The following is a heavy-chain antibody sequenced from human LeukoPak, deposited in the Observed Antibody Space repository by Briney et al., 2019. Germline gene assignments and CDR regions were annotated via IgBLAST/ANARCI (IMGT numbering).Heavy chain of an antibody. CDR3: ARGSIAAAGTSWFDP. CDR1: GGSFSGYY. D-gene: IGHD6-13*01. CDR2: INHSGST. J-gene: IGHJ5*02. Sequence: SETLSLTCAVYGGSFSGYYWSWIRQPPGKGLEWIGEINHSGSTSYNPSLKSRVTISVDTSKNQFSLKLSSVTAADTAVYYCARGSIAAAGTSWFDPWGQGTLVTVSS. V-gene: IGHV4-34*01.